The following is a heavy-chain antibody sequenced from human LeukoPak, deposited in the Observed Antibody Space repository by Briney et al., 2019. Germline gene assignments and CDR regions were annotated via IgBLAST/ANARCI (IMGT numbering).Heavy chain of an antibody. CDR3: AKTGDIVVVPAAPFDY. Sequence: SGGSLRLSCAASGVDFSSYAMSWVRQAPGKGLEWVSAISGSGGSTYYADSVKGRFTISRDNSKNTLYLQMNGLRAEDTAVYYCAKTGDIVVVPAAPFDYWGQGTLVTVSS. D-gene: IGHD2-2*01. CDR1: GVDFSSYA. CDR2: ISGSGGST. V-gene: IGHV3-23*01. J-gene: IGHJ4*02.